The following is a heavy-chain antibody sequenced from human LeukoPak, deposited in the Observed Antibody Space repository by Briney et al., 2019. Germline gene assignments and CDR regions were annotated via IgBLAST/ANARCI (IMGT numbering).Heavy chain of an antibody. CDR1: GFTVSSNY. Sequence: GGSLRLSCAASGFTVSSNYMSWVRKAPGKGLEWVSVIYSGGGTYYADSVKGRFTISRDNSKNTLYLQMNSLRAEDTAVYYCAKEGAAAGTDWFDPWGQGTLVTVSS. J-gene: IGHJ5*02. V-gene: IGHV3-53*01. CDR3: AKEGAAAGTDWFDP. CDR2: IYSGGGT. D-gene: IGHD6-13*01.